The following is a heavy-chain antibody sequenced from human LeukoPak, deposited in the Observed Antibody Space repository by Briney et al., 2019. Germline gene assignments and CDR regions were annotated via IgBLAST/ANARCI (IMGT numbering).Heavy chain of an antibody. D-gene: IGHD2-15*01. V-gene: IGHV4-4*02. CDR3: ARGLVVVAAILTGWFDP. CDR2: IYHSGST. CDR1: GGSISSSNW. Sequence: SGTLSLTCAVSGGSISSSNWWSWVRQPPGKGLEWIGEIYHSGSTNYNPSLKSRVTISVDKSKNQFSLKLSSVTAADTAVYYCARGLVVVAAILTGWFDPWGQGTLVTVSS. J-gene: IGHJ5*02.